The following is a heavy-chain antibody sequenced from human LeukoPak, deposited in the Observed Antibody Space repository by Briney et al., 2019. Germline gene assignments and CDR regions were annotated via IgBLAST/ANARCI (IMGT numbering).Heavy chain of an antibody. J-gene: IGHJ4*02. D-gene: IGHD3-10*01. CDR1: GGPFNNYA. Sequence: ASVKVSCKASGGPFNNYAINWVRQAPGQGLEWMGGIIPIFGTPNYAQKFQGRVTITADESTSTAYMELSSLRSEDTAVYYCATTPGKLWFGELSRWGQGALVTVSS. CDR2: IIPIFGTP. CDR3: ATTPGKLWFGELSR. V-gene: IGHV1-69*13.